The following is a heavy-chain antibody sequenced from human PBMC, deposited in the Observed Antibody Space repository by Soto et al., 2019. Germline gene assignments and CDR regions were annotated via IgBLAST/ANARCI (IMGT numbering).Heavy chain of an antibody. J-gene: IGHJ6*03. V-gene: IGHV4-34*01. Sequence: SETLSLTCAVYGGSFSGYYWSWIRQPPGKGLEWIGEINHSGSTNYNPSLKSRVTISVDTSKNQFSLKLSSVTAADTAVYYCARGRIFGVVTDYYYMDVWGKGTTVTVSS. CDR1: GGSFSGYY. CDR2: INHSGST. D-gene: IGHD3-3*01. CDR3: ARGRIFGVVTDYYYMDV.